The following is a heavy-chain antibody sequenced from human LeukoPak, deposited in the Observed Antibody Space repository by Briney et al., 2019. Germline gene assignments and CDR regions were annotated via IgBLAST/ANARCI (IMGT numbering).Heavy chain of an antibody. J-gene: IGHJ3*02. CDR3: ARRGYYDSSGRHAFDI. Sequence: SETLSLTCTVSGGSISISSYYWGWIRQPPGKGLEWIGSIYYSGSTYYNPSLKSRVTISVDTSKNQFSLKLSSVTAADAAVYYCARRGYYDSSGRHAFDIWGQGTMVTVSS. D-gene: IGHD3-22*01. CDR2: IYYSGST. CDR1: GGSISISSYY. V-gene: IGHV4-39*01.